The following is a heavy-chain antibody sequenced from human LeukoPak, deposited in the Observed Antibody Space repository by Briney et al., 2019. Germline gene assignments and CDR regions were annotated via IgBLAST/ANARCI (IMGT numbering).Heavy chain of an antibody. Sequence: PSETLSLTCTVSGGSISSYYWSWIRQPPGKGLGWIGYIYYSGSTNYNPSLRSRVTISVDTSKNQFSLKLSSVTAADTAVYYCARYYYDSRRAFDRWGQGTMVSVSS. CDR2: IYYSGST. CDR1: GGSISSYY. CDR3: ARYYYDSRRAFDR. D-gene: IGHD3-22*01. V-gene: IGHV4-59*01. J-gene: IGHJ3*02.